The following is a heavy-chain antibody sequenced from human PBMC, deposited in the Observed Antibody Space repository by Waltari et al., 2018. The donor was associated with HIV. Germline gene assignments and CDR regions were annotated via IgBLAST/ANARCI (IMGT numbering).Heavy chain of an antibody. D-gene: IGHD3-22*01. CDR1: GGTFSSYA. Sequence: QVQLVQSGAEVKKPGSSVKVSCKASGGTFSSYAISWVRQAPGQGLEWMGRIIPILGIANYAQKFQGRVTITADKSTSTAYMELSSLRSEDTAVYYCARDGYDSSQKYGMDVWGQGTTVTVSS. V-gene: IGHV1-69*04. J-gene: IGHJ6*02. CDR2: IIPILGIA. CDR3: ARDGYDSSQKYGMDV.